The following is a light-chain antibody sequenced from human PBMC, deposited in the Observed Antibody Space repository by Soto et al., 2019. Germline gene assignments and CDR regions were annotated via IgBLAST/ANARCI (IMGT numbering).Light chain of an antibody. CDR2: TNT. CDR1: RSNIGTNP. CDR3: AAWDDSLNSVI. Sequence: QSVLTQPPSASGTPGQSVSISCSGSRSNIGTNPVNWYQQLPGTAPKLLFYTNTQRPSGVPDRFSASKSGTSAALAISGRQAEDEADYYCAAWDDSLNSVIFGGGTKVTVL. V-gene: IGLV1-44*01. J-gene: IGLJ2*01.